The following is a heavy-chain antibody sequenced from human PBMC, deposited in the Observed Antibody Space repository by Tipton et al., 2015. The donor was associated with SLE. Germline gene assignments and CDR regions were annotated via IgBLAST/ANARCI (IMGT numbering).Heavy chain of an antibody. Sequence: TLSLTCAVSCFSLSSWYYWGWIRQPPGKGLEWVGSTLHRGTTYYNPSLKSRLSISIDTSKNQFSLTLSSVTAADTAVYYCARSQSTTYWYFDLWSRGTLVTVSS. D-gene: IGHD2/OR15-2a*01. J-gene: IGHJ2*01. V-gene: IGHV4-38-2*01. CDR2: TLHRGTT. CDR3: ARSQSTTYWYFDL. CDR1: CFSLSSWYY.